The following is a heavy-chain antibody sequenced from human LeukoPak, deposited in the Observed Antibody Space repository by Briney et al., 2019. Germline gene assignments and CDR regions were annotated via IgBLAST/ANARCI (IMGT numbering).Heavy chain of an antibody. CDR1: GFTFSSYS. Sequence: GGSLRLSCAASGFTFSSYSMNWVRRAPGKGLEWVSYISSSSSTIYYADSVKGRFTISRDNAKNSLYLQMNSLRAEDTAVYYCARDLGYSQFDSWGQGTLVTVSS. J-gene: IGHJ5*01. CDR2: ISSSSSTI. V-gene: IGHV3-48*04. CDR3: ARDLGYSQFDS. D-gene: IGHD5-18*01.